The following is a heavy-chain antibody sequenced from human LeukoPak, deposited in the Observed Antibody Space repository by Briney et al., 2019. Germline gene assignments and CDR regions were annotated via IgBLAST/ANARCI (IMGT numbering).Heavy chain of an antibody. Sequence: GSLRLSCAASGFTFSTYSMNWVRQAPGKGLEWVSFISSSSSTIYYADSVKGRFTISRDDAKNSLYLQMNSLRAEDTAVYYCAREGTTRMDVWGQGTTVTVS. J-gene: IGHJ6*02. D-gene: IGHD4-11*01. CDR1: GFTFSTYS. V-gene: IGHV3-48*04. CDR2: ISSSSSTI. CDR3: AREGTTRMDV.